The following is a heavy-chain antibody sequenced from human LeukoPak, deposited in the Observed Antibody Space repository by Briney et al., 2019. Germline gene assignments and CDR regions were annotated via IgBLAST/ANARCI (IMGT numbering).Heavy chain of an antibody. D-gene: IGHD2-15*01. Sequence: GGSLRLSCAASGFTFSSYAMSWVRQAPGKGLEWVSVISGSGGSTYYADSVKGRFTISRDNSKNTLYLQMNSLRAEDTAVYYCAKGIRYCSDGTCSFDFWGQGTLVTVSS. CDR2: ISGSGGST. J-gene: IGHJ4*02. CDR3: AKGIRYCSDGTCSFDF. V-gene: IGHV3-23*01. CDR1: GFTFSSYA.